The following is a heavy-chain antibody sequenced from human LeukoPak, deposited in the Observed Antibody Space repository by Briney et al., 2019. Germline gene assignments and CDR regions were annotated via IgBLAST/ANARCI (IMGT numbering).Heavy chain of an antibody. Sequence: GGSLRLSCAVSGFTFSNYWMSWVRQAPGKGLEWVANIKEDGSEQCYVDSVKGRFIISRDNAKNSLYLQMNSLRAEDTAVYYCARDNVAYCGPNCPNFDYWGQGTLVTVSS. CDR2: IKEDGSEQ. CDR1: GFTFSNYW. D-gene: IGHD2-21*01. V-gene: IGHV3-7*01. J-gene: IGHJ4*02. CDR3: ARDNVAYCGPNCPNFDY.